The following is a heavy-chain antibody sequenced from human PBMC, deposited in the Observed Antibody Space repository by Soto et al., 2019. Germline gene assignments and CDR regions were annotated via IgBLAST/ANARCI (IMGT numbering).Heavy chain of an antibody. CDR2: IKSKTDGGTT. CDR1: GFTFSNAW. D-gene: IGHD1-26*01. CDR3: TTGHLPGVGATDYYYGMDV. V-gene: IGHV3-15*01. J-gene: IGHJ6*02. Sequence: EVQLVESGGGLVKPGGSLRLSCAASGFTFSNAWMSWVRQAPGKGLEWVGRIKSKTDGGTTDYAAPVKGRFTISRDDSKNTLYLQMNSLKTEDTAVYYCTTGHLPGVGATDYYYGMDVWGQGTTVTVSS.